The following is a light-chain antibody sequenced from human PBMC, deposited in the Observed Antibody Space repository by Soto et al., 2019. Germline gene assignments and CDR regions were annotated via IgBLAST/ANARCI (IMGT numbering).Light chain of an antibody. Sequence: SALTQPASVSGSPGQSITISCTGTSSDVGGYNYVSWYQHHPGKAPKLMIYEVSNRPSGVSNRFSGSKSGNTASLTISGLQAEDEADYYCSSYTTRRTYVFGTGTKVTVL. J-gene: IGLJ1*01. CDR1: SSDVGGYNY. CDR2: EVS. CDR3: SSYTTRRTYV. V-gene: IGLV2-14*01.